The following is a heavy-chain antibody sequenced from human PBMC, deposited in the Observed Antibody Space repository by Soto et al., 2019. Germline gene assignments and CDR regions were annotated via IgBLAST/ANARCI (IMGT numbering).Heavy chain of an antibody. CDR3: ARDRAGREWSYYYYGMDV. CDR1: GYMFITYG. CDR2: ISAYNGNT. Sequence: GASVKVSCKASGYMFITYGISWVRQAPGQGLEWMGRISAYNGNTNYAQKLQGRVTMTTDTSTSTAYMELRSLRSDDTAVYYCARDRAGREWSYYYYGMDVWGQGTTVTVSS. J-gene: IGHJ6*02. V-gene: IGHV1-18*04. D-gene: IGHD3-3*01.